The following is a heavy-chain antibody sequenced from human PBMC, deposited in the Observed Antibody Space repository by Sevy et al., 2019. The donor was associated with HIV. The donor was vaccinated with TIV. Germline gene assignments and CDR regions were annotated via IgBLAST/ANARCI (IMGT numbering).Heavy chain of an antibody. D-gene: IGHD1-26*01. CDR2: TWYDGDRR. CDR3: AREWVPPGPLIDNFGLDV. Sequence: GGSLRLACAASGFNFISYGMHWVRQAPGKGLEWVAVTWYDGDRRYYADSVKGRFTISRDNSQNTIYLQMNSLRGEDTAVYYCAREWVPPGPLIDNFGLDVWGQGTTVTVSS. J-gene: IGHJ6*02. V-gene: IGHV3-33*01. CDR1: GFNFISYG.